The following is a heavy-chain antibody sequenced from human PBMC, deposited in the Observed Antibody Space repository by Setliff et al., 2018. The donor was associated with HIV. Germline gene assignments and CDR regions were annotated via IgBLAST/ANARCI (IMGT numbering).Heavy chain of an antibody. D-gene: IGHD6-13*01. CDR3: AKDRLLDGSSWYYLDY. CDR1: GFTFSTYG. Sequence: GGSLRLSCAASGFTFSTYGMQWVRQAPGKGLEWVAFIRHDGSSAYYADSVRGRFTMSRDNSKNTLYLQMNSLRPEDTALYYCAKDRLLDGSSWYYLDYWGQGTLVTVSS. J-gene: IGHJ4*02. CDR2: IRHDGSSA. V-gene: IGHV3-30*02.